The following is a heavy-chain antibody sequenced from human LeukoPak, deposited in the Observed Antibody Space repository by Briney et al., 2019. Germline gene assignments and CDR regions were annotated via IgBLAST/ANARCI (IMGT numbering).Heavy chain of an antibody. CDR3: ARRSCTGGTCYYFDS. CDR1: GGSIRSSRYY. D-gene: IGHD2-15*01. V-gene: IGHV4-39*01. Sequence: SETLSLTCTVSGGSIRSSRYYWGWVRQPPGKGPEWVGNIYYSGSTYYNPSLKSRVTISVDTSKSQFSLKLSSVTAADTAVYYCARRSCTGGTCYYFDSWGQGTLVTVSS. J-gene: IGHJ4*02. CDR2: IYYSGST.